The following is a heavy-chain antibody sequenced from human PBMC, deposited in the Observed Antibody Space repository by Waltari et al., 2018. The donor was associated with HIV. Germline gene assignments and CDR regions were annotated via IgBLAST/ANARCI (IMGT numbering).Heavy chain of an antibody. CDR3: TVGKSSGYY. Sequence: EVQLVESGGGLVKPGGSLRLSCAASGVSFSDVWLNWVRQAPGQGLEWGGQIKSKTEGWTTDYAAPVNGRFTISRDDSKNMLFLEMNSLNTDDTASYYCTVGKSSGYYWGQGTLVTVSS. CDR1: GVSFSDVW. J-gene: IGHJ4*02. V-gene: IGHV3-15*01. D-gene: IGHD3-22*01. CDR2: IKSKTEGWTT.